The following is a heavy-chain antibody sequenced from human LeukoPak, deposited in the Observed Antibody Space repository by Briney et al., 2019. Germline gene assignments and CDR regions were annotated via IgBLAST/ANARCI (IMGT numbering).Heavy chain of an antibody. CDR2: IYSGGDT. CDR3: ARVSLGYMYGYKVSEAYYFDY. CDR1: GFTVSSNY. Sequence: GGSLRLSCAASGFTVSSNYMSWVRQAPGKGLEWVSVIYSGGDTYYADSVKGRFTISRDNSKNTLYLQMNSLRAEDTAVYYCARVSLGYMYGYKVSEAYYFDYWGQGILVTVSS. J-gene: IGHJ4*02. D-gene: IGHD5-18*01. V-gene: IGHV3-53*01.